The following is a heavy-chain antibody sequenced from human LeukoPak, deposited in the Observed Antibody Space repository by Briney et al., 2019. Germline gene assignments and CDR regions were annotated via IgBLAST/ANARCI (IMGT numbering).Heavy chain of an antibody. D-gene: IGHD6-13*01. CDR1: GGSFSSYY. V-gene: IGHV4-39*01. CDR3: ATHSSSWGEFDY. J-gene: IGHJ4*02. Sequence: SETLSLTCAVYGGSFSSYYWGWIRQPPGKGLEWIGSIYYSGSTYYNPSLKSRVTISVDTSKNQFSLKLSSVTAADTAVYYCATHSSSWGEFDYWGQGTLVTVSS. CDR2: IYYSGST.